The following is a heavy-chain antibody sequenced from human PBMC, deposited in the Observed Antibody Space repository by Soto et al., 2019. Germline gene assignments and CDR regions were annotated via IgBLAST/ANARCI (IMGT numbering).Heavy chain of an antibody. J-gene: IGHJ4*02. CDR3: AKGMSFVVVTAILVY. Sequence: EVQLLESGGGLVQPGGSLRLSCAASGFTFSSYAMSWVRQAPGKGLEWVSAISGSGGSTYYADSVKGRFTISRDNSKHTLYLQMNSLRAEDTAVYYCAKGMSFVVVTAILVYWGQGTLVTVSS. CDR2: ISGSGGST. D-gene: IGHD2-21*02. V-gene: IGHV3-23*01. CDR1: GFTFSSYA.